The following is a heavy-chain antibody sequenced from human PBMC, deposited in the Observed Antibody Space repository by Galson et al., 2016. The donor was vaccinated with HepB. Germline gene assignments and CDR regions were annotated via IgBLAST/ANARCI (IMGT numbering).Heavy chain of an antibody. Sequence: SETLSLTCTVSGVSVNSDAYYWSWIRQPPGKGLEWIGYVHYSGSTKYSPSFKSRVSISLDTSRNQFSLKLSSVTAADTAVYYCARQAGDRGCDYWGQGGLVTVSS. CDR3: ARQAGDRGCDY. D-gene: IGHD7-27*01. V-gene: IGHV4-61*08. J-gene: IGHJ4*02. CDR1: GVSVNSDAYY. CDR2: VHYSGST.